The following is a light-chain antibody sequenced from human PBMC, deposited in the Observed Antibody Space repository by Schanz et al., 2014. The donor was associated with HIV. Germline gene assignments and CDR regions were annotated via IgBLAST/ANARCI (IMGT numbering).Light chain of an antibody. Sequence: DIVMTQSPDSLAVSLGERATINCKSSQSVLYSSNNKNYLAWYQRKPGQPPKLLIYWASTRESGVPDRFSGSGSGTDFTLTISSLQAEDFATYYCQQAHSFPLTFGGGTKVEIK. J-gene: IGKJ4*01. V-gene: IGKV4-1*01. CDR1: QSVLYSSNNKNY. CDR3: QQAHSFPLT. CDR2: WAS.